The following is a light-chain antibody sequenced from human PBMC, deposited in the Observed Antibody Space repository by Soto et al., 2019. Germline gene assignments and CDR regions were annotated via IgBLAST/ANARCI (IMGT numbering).Light chain of an antibody. J-gene: IGKJ4*01. Sequence: IQLTQSPSSLSASVGDRVTITCWASQGISSALAWYQQKPGIAPKLLIYTASTLQSGVPSRFSGSGSGTDFTLTISSLQPEDFATYYCQQLHNYPLTFGGGTKVEIK. CDR1: QGISSA. CDR3: QQLHNYPLT. V-gene: IGKV1-9*01. CDR2: TAS.